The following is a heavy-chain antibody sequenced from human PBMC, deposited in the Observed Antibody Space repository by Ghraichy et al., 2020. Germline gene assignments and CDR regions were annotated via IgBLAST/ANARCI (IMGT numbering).Heavy chain of an antibody. CDR2: INSGGGST. CDR3: ASGCTVGSCYGYYFYPMDF. V-gene: IGHV1-46*01. J-gene: IGHJ6*03. D-gene: IGHD2-15*01. Sequence: ASVKVSCKTSGFTFTTSYVHWVRQAPGQGLEWMGTINSGGGSTSYAQKFQGRVTMSRDTSTTTVYMEMTSLTSEDTAVYYCASGCTVGSCYGYYFYPMDFWGQGTTVAVSS. CDR1: GFTFTTSY.